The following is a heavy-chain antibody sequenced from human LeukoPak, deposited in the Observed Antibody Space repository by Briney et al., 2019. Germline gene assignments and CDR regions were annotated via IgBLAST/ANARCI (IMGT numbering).Heavy chain of an antibody. CDR2: IKSKTDGGTT. J-gene: IGHJ3*02. Sequence: GGSLRLSCAASGFTFSNAWMSWVRQAPGKGLEWVGRIKSKTDGGTTDYAAPVKGRSTISRDDSKNTLYLQMNSLKTEDTAVYYCTTNYYDSSGYPHDAFDIWGQGTMVTVSS. V-gene: IGHV3-15*01. CDR1: GFTFSNAW. CDR3: TTNYYDSSGYPHDAFDI. D-gene: IGHD3-22*01.